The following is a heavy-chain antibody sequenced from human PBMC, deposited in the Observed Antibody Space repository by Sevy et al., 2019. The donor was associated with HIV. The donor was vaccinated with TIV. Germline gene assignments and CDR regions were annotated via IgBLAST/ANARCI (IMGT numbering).Heavy chain of an antibody. Sequence: GGSLRLSCAASGFTFSSYWMTWVRQAPGKGLEWVANIKQDMSEKYYADSVKGRFTISRDNARNSLYLQMESLRAEDTAVYYCARAQQVTMLVVIGGLYFDFGGRGTLVTVSS. CDR2: IKQDMSEK. CDR1: GFTFSSYW. J-gene: IGHJ4*02. V-gene: IGHV3-7*01. CDR3: ARAQQVTMLVVIGGLYFDF. D-gene: IGHD3-22*01.